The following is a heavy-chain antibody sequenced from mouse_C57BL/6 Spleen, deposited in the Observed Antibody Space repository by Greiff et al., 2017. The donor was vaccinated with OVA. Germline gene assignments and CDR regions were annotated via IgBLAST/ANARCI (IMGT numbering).Heavy chain of an antibody. Sequence: QVQLQQSGAELVRPGASVTLSCKASGYTFTDYEMHWVKQTPVHGLEWIGDIDTGTGGNDYNQKFKGRAILTADKSSSTAYMELRSLTSEDSAVYYCTSSTTVVAPAYWGQGTPLTVSS. V-gene: IGHV1-15*01. CDR2: IDTGTGGN. CDR1: GYTFTDYE. J-gene: IGHJ2*01. CDR3: TSSTTVVAPAY. D-gene: IGHD1-1*01.